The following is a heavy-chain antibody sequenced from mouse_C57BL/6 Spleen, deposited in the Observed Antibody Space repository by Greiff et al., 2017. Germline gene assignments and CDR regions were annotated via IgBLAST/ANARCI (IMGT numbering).Heavy chain of an antibody. CDR3: ENDMTTVVADY. V-gene: IGHV1-9*01. CDR2: ILPGSSST. D-gene: IGHD1-1*01. Sequence: VQLLESGAELMKPGASVKLSCKATGYTFTGYWIEWVKQRPGHGLEWIGEILPGSSSTNYNEKFKGKATFTADTSSNTAYMQLSSLTTEDSAIYDCENDMTTVVADYWGQGTTRTVSS. J-gene: IGHJ2*01. CDR1: GYTFTGYW.